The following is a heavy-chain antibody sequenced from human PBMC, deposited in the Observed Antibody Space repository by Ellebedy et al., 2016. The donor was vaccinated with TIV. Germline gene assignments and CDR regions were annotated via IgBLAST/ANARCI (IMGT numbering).Heavy chain of an antibody. CDR2: INSDGSTT. D-gene: IGHD2-2*01. CDR3: ARGLGTTSYGGWGY. Sequence: GESLKISCAASGFTFSSSWMHWVRQGSGKGLVWVSRINSDGSTTYYADSVKGRFTISRDNAGNSLYLHMNSLRAEDTAVYYCARGLGTTSYGGWGYWGQGTLVTVSS. CDR1: GFTFSSSW. V-gene: IGHV3-74*01. J-gene: IGHJ4*02.